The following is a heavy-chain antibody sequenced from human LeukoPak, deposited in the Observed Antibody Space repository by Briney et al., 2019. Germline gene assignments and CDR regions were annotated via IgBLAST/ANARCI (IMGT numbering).Heavy chain of an antibody. Sequence: TGGSLRLSCVVSGFMFNNYWMSWVRQAPGKGLEWVAYIRSDGSHDSYADSVTGRFTISRDNSKNTLYLQMNSLRIEDTSMYYCAKDARSFDWLYDHWGQGILVTVSS. V-gene: IGHV3-30*02. CDR3: AKDARSFDWLYDH. J-gene: IGHJ4*02. D-gene: IGHD3-9*01. CDR2: IRSDGSHD. CDR1: GFMFNNYW.